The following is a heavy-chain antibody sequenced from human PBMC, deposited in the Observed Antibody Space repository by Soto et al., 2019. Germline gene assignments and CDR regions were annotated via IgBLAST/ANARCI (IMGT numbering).Heavy chain of an antibody. D-gene: IGHD3-3*01. CDR3: ARDTKITIFGVAEANWFDP. J-gene: IGHJ5*02. Sequence: SETLSLTCTVSGGSISSYYWSWIRQPPGKGLEWIGYIYYSGSTNYNPSLKSRVTISGDTSKNQFSLKLSSVTAADTAVYYCARDTKITIFGVAEANWFDPWGQGTLVTVSS. CDR1: GGSISSYY. CDR2: IYYSGST. V-gene: IGHV4-59*01.